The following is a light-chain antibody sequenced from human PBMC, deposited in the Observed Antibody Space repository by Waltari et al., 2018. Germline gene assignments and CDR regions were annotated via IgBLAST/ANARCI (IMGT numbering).Light chain of an antibody. Sequence: QSALTQPASVXGSPGQSVTISCTGTYYAIGHYDLVSWYQQYPGKAPRLIIYEATSRPSWVXNRFSASKSGNXASLTISGLQTEDEAHYYCCSYAGENTMIFGGGTRLTVL. CDR3: CSYAGENTMI. J-gene: IGLJ2*01. V-gene: IGLV2-23*01. CDR1: YYAIGHYDL. CDR2: EAT.